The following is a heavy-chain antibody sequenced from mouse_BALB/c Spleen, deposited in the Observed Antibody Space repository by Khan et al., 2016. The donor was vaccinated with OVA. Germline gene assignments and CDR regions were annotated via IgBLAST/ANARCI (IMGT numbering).Heavy chain of an antibody. CDR3: VRSLFYYGSAYDGFAY. CDR2: ISPNSDGS. Sequence: EVQLQESGPELVKPGASVKMSCKASGYTFTSYVMHWVKQKPRQGLEWIGYISPNSDGSKYNEKFRGKATLTSDKSSSTAYMELSSLTSEDSAVYYGVRSLFYYGSAYDGFAYWGQGTLVTVSA. D-gene: IGHD1-1*01. V-gene: IGHV1S136*01. J-gene: IGHJ3*01. CDR1: GYTFTSYV.